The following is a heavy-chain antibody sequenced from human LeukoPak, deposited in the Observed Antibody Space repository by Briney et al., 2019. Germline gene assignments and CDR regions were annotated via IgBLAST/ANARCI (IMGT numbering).Heavy chain of an antibody. CDR3: AKSRDSSALFDY. V-gene: IGHV3-48*02. CDR2: ISSSSNTI. J-gene: IGHJ4*02. CDR1: GFTFSTYS. Sequence: GGSLRLSCAASGFTFSTYSMNWVRQAPGKGLEWVSYISSSSNTIHYADSVKGRFTISRDNAKNSLFLQMNSLRDEDTSVYYCAKSRDSSALFDYWGQGTLVTVSS. D-gene: IGHD3-22*01.